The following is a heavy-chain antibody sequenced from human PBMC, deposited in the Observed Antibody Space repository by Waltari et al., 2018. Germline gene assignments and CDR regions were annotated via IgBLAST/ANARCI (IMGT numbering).Heavy chain of an antibody. V-gene: IGHV4-59*01. CDR2: IYYSGST. CDR3: ARTDIVVGWYFDL. J-gene: IGHJ2*01. D-gene: IGHD2-2*01. CDR1: GGSNSSYY. Sequence: QVQLQESGPGLVKPSETLSLTCTVSGGSNSSYYWSWIRQPPGKGLEWIGYIYYSGSTNYNPSLKSRVTISVDTSKNQFSLKLSSVTAADTAVYYCARTDIVVGWYFDLWGRGTLVTVSS.